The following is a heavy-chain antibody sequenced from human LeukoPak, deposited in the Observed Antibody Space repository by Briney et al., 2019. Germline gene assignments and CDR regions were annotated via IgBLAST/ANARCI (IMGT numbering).Heavy chain of an antibody. CDR2: IYPGDSDT. CDR3: ARQPYSTVTSHFDY. D-gene: IGHD4-17*01. J-gene: IGHJ4*02. Sequence: GVSLQISCKGSGYGFTSYWFAWVRPMPGKGLEWMGIIYPGDSDTRYSPSFQGQVTISADKSISTAYLQWSSLKASDTAMYYCARQPYSTVTSHFDYWGQGTLVTVSS. V-gene: IGHV5-51*01. CDR1: GYGFTSYW.